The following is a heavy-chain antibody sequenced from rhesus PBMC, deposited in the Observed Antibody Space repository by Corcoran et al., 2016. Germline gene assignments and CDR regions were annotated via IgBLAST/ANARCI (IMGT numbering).Heavy chain of an antibody. CDR1: GASISSYW. Sequence: QVQLQESCPGLVKPSETLSLTCAVSGASISSYWWSWIRQPPGKGLEWSGENKVKSGSTYYTPYRKSRVTISTDASKNQCSLKLSSVTAADTAVDYCATIRGGLDSWGQGVVVTVSS. CDR2: NKVKSGST. CDR3: ATIRGGLDS. J-gene: IGHJ6*01. V-gene: IGHV4-80*01.